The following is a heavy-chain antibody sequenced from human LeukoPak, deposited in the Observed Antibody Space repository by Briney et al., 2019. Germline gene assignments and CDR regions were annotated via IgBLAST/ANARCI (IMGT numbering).Heavy chain of an antibody. J-gene: IGHJ3*02. CDR3: AGDRAYPNDVFNI. CDR2: ISYDGNND. Sequence: GGSLRLSCAASGFTFSIYGIHWVRQAPGKGLEWVAFISYDGNNDYYADSVKGRFTTARDASINTLYLCINSMPRAGKALYSCAGDRAYPNDVFNIWGKGTMITVS. D-gene: IGHD2-21*01. V-gene: IGHV3-30*03. CDR1: GFTFSIYG.